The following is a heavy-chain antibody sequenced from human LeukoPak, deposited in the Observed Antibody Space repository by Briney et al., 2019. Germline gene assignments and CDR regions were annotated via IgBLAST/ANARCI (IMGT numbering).Heavy chain of an antibody. CDR1: GGSVSSGSYY. Sequence: SETLSLTCTVSGGSVSSGSYYWSWIRQPPGKGLEWIGYIYYSGSTNYNPSLKSRVTISVDTSKNQFSLKLSSVTAADTAVYYCAREARSGGSLRYDPWGQGTLVTVSS. CDR3: AREARSGGSLRYDP. D-gene: IGHD2-15*01. V-gene: IGHV4-61*01. CDR2: IYYSGST. J-gene: IGHJ5*02.